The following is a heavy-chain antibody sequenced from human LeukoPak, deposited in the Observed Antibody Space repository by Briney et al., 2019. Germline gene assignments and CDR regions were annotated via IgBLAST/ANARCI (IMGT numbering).Heavy chain of an antibody. CDR1: GGSFSGYY. Sequence: SETLSLACAVYGGSFSGYYWSWIRQPPGKGLEWIGEINHSGSTNYNPSLKSRVTISVDTSKNQFSLKLSSVTAADTAVYYCARMSGYDSSGLAPTPDYWGQGTLVTVSS. D-gene: IGHD3-22*01. V-gene: IGHV4-34*01. CDR2: INHSGST. J-gene: IGHJ4*02. CDR3: ARMSGYDSSGLAPTPDY.